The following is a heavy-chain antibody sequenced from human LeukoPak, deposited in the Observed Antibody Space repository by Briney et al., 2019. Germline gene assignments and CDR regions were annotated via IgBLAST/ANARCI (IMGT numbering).Heavy chain of an antibody. Sequence: SETLSLTCTVSGGSISSSSYYWGWIRQPPGKGLEWIGNIYYSGSTYYNPSLKSRVTISVDTSKNQFSLKLSSVTAADTAVYYCARHGDVAARYDAFDIWGQGTMVTVSS. CDR1: GGSISSSSYY. CDR2: IYYSGST. J-gene: IGHJ3*02. CDR3: ARHGDVAARYDAFDI. V-gene: IGHV4-39*01. D-gene: IGHD6-6*01.